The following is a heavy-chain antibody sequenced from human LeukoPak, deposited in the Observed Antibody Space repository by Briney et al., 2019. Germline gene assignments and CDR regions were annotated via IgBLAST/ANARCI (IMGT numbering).Heavy chain of an antibody. J-gene: IGHJ4*02. D-gene: IGHD6-19*01. CDR1: GYRFTSYW. Sequence: GESLKISCKGSGYRFTSYWIGWVRQMPGKGLEWMGIIYPGDSDTRYSPSFQGQVTISADKSISTAYLQWSSLKASDTAMYYCARTQESSGWDFDYWGQGTLVTVSS. CDR3: ARTQESSGWDFDY. V-gene: IGHV5-51*01. CDR2: IYPGDSDT.